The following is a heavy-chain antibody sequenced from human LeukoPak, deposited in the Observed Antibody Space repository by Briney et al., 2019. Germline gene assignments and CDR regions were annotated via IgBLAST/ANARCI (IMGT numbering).Heavy chain of an antibody. D-gene: IGHD3-16*02. Sequence: LPGGSLRLSCAASGFTFSSYAMSWVRQAPGKGLEWVSAISGSGGSTYYADSVKGRFTISRDNAKNSLYLQMNSLRAEDTAVYYCARDIGLRLGELSPDYWGQGTLVTVSS. CDR2: ISGSGGST. CDR1: GFTFSSYA. V-gene: IGHV3-23*01. CDR3: ARDIGLRLGELSPDY. J-gene: IGHJ4*02.